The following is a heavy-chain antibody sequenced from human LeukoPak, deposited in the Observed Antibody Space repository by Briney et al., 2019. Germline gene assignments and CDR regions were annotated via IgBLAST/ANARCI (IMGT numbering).Heavy chain of an antibody. CDR1: GFTFSSYS. D-gene: IGHD2-21*01. CDR2: ISSSSSTI. V-gene: IGHV3-48*01. Sequence: TGGSLRLSCAASGFTFSSYSMNWVRQAPGKGLEWVSYISSSSSTIYYADSVKGRFTISRDNAKNSLYLQMNSLRAEDTAVYYCARARDVVVIAYYNYMDVWGRGTTVTVSS. J-gene: IGHJ6*03. CDR3: ARARDVVVIAYYNYMDV.